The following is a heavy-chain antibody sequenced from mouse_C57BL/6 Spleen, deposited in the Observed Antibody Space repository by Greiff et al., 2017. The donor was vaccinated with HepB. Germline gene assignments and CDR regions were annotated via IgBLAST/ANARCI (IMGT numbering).Heavy chain of an antibody. CDR2: IDPSDSYT. CDR1: GYTFTSYW. V-gene: IGHV1-69*01. CDR3: ARSGDYDGVYFDY. D-gene: IGHD2-4*01. J-gene: IGHJ2*01. Sequence: QVQLKESGAELVMPGASVKLSCKASGYTFTSYWMHWVKQRPGQGLEWIGEIDPSDSYTNYNQKFKGKSTLTVDKSSSTAYMQLSSLTSEDAAVYYCARSGDYDGVYFDYWGQGTTLTVSS.